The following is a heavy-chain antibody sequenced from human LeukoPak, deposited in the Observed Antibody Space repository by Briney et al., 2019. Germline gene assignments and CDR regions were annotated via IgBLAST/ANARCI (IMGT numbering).Heavy chain of an antibody. D-gene: IGHD1-26*01. CDR3: AKALNQWELRPQCFDC. V-gene: IGHV3-23*01. Sequence: PGGSLRLSCAASGFTFSSYAMSWVRQAPGKGLEWVSAISGSGGSTYYADSVKGRFTISRDNSKNTLYLQMNSLRAEDTAVYYCAKALNQWELRPQCFDCSGQGTLVTVYS. J-gene: IGHJ4*02. CDR2: ISGSGGST. CDR1: GFTFSSYA.